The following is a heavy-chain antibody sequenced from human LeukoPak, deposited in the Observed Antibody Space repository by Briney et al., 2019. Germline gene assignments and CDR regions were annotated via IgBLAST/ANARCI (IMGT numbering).Heavy chain of an antibody. V-gene: IGHV3-20*04. CDR3: ARDLFLGYCSGGSCPNWFDP. J-gene: IGHJ5*02. CDR2: INWNGGST. Sequence: PGGSLRLSCAASGFTFDDYGMSWVRQAPGKGLEWVSGINWNGGSTGYADSVEGRFTISRDNAKNSLYLQMNSLRAEDTALYYCARDLFLGYCSGGSCPNWFDPWGQGTLVTVSS. D-gene: IGHD2-15*01. CDR1: GFTFDDYG.